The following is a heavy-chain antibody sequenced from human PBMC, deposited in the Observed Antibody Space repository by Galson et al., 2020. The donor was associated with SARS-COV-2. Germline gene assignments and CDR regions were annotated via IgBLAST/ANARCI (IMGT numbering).Heavy chain of an antibody. CDR3: ARGVTDCSSTSCYLSLGSGWFDP. V-gene: IGHV3-48*01. CDR1: GFTFSSYS. J-gene: IGHJ5*02. D-gene: IGHD2-2*01. CDR2: ISSSSSTI. Sequence: GGSLRLSCAASGFTFSSYSMNWVRQAPGKGLEWVSYISSSSSTIYYADSVKGRFTISRDNAKNSLYLQMNSLRAEDTAVYYCARGVTDCSSTSCYLSLGSGWFDPWGQGTLVTVSS.